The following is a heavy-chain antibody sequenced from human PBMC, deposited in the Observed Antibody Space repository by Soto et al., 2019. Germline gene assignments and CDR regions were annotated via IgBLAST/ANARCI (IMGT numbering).Heavy chain of an antibody. V-gene: IGHV3-21*01. Sequence: EVQLVESGGGLVKPGGSLRLSCAASGFTFSSYSMNWVRQAPGKGLEWVSSISSSSSYIYYADSVKGRFTISRDNAKNSLYLQMNSLRAEDTAVYYCHLTPYGDYVINNWFDPWGQGTLVTVSS. J-gene: IGHJ5*02. CDR3: HLTPYGDYVINNWFDP. CDR1: GFTFSSYS. CDR2: ISSSSSYI. D-gene: IGHD4-17*01.